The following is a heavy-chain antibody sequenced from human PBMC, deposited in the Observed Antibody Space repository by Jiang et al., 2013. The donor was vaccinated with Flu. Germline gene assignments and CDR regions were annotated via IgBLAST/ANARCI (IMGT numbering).Heavy chain of an antibody. V-gene: IGHV4-59*01. J-gene: IGHJ3*02. Sequence: PGLVKTSETLSLTCTVSGDSISINIGPGSGSPQGRDWSGLPISPTWEYQLQPSLKSRVTISLDTSKNQFFLKVTSVTAADSAVYYCARRFPLGRSTPDAIDIWGQGTMVTVSS. D-gene: IGHD5/OR15-5a*01. CDR2: SPTWEY. CDR1: GDSISIN. CDR3: ARRFPLGRSTPDAIDI.